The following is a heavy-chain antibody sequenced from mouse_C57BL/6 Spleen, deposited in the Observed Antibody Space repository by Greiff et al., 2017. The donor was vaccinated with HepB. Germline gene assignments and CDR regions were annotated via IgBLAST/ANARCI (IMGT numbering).Heavy chain of an antibody. V-gene: IGHV1-82*01. D-gene: IGHD1-1*01. J-gene: IGHJ4*01. CDR1: GYAFSSSW. CDR2: IYPGDGDT. CDR3: ARDYGGAMDY. Sequence: VQLQQSGPELVKPGASVKISCKASGYAFSSSWMNWVKQRPGKGLEWIGRIYPGDGDTNYNGKFKGKATLTADKSSSTAYMQLSSLTSEDSSVCFCARDYGGAMDYWGQGTSVTVSS.